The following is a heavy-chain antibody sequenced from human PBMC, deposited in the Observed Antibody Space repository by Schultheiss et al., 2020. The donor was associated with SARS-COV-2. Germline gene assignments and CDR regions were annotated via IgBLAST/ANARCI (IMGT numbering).Heavy chain of an antibody. D-gene: IGHD5-24*01. CDR2: INHSGST. V-gene: IGHV4-34*01. CDR1: GGSFSGYY. J-gene: IGHJ5*02. CDR3: ARPREMATTSAGFDP. Sequence: SETLSLTCAVYGGSFSGYYWSWIRQPPGKGLEWIGEINHSGSTNYNPSLKSRVTISVDTSMNHFSLMLSSVTATDTAMYYCARPREMATTSAGFDPWGQGTLVTVSS.